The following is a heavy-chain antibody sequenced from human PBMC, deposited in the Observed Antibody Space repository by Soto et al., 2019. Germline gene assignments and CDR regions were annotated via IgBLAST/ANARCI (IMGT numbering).Heavy chain of an antibody. J-gene: IGHJ4*02. V-gene: IGHV3-73*01. Sequence: GSLSLSCGASRFAFIGSAMHWFRPAYREGLEWVGRIRSKANSYATAYADSEKGRCNISRDDSKNTAYLQMNSLKTESTAVYYCTRRSLGGYSYFDYWGQGTLVTVSS. CDR2: IRSKANSYAT. CDR1: RFAFIGSA. CDR3: TRRSLGGYSYFDY. D-gene: IGHD5-12*01.